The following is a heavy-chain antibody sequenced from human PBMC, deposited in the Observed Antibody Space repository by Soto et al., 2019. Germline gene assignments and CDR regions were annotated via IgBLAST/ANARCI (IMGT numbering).Heavy chain of an antibody. CDR2: TSYDGNNK. V-gene: IGHV3-30*19. D-gene: IGHD3-16*01. CDR1: GFRFKSFV. J-gene: IGHJ4*02. CDR3: ARGGTTGGFDL. Sequence: QVQLVESGGGVVQPGTSLRLSCAASGFRFKSFVMHWVRQAPGKGLEWVAFTSYDGNNKDYGDSVKGRFTVSRDNSQNTLHLQMDFLRPEDTALYCCARGGTTGGFDLWGQGTLVSVSS.